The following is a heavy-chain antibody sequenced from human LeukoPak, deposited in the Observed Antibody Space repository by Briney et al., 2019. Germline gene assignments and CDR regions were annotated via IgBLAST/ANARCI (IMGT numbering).Heavy chain of an antibody. J-gene: IGHJ5*02. D-gene: IGHD1-1*01. CDR1: GFTFSSYS. CDR2: IKQDGSEK. CDR3: ARGRVERNWFDP. V-gene: IGHV3-7*04. Sequence: PGGSLRLSCAASGFTFSSYSMSWVRQAPGKGLEWVANIKQDGSEKYYVDSVKGRFTISRDNAKNSLYLQMNSLRAEDTAVYYCARGRVERNWFDPWGQGTLVTVSS.